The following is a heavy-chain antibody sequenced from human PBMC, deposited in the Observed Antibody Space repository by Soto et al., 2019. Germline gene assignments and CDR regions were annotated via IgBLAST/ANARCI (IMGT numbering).Heavy chain of an antibody. J-gene: IGHJ5*02. Sequence: SVKVSCKASGGTFSSYAISWVRQAPGQGLEWMGGIIPIFGTANYAQKFQGRVTITADESTSTAYMELSSLRSEDTAVYYCARDQGRPPSPTVPNWFDPWGQGTLVTVSS. CDR2: IIPIFGTA. V-gene: IGHV1-69*13. CDR1: GGTFSSYA. D-gene: IGHD2-2*01. CDR3: ARDQGRPPSPTVPNWFDP.